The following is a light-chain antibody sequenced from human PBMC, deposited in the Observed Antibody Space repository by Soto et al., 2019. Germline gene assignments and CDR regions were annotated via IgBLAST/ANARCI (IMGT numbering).Light chain of an antibody. CDR3: SSYAGSNHFG. V-gene: IGLV2-8*01. Sequence: QSALTQPPSASGSPGQSVTISCTGTSSDVGGYNYVSWYQQHPGKAPKLMIYEVSERPSGVPDRFSGSKSSNTASLTVSGLQAEDEADYYCSSYAGSNHFGLGNGTQVTV. CDR2: EVS. CDR1: SSDVGGYNY. J-gene: IGLJ1*01.